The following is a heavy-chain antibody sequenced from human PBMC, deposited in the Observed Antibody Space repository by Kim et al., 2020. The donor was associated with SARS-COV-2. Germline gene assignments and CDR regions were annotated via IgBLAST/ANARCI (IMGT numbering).Heavy chain of an antibody. J-gene: IGHJ4*02. Sequence: GESLKISCKGSGYGFSDYWIAWVRQMPGKGLEWMGIIYPGDYDTRYSPSFQGQVTISADKSISTAYLQWSSLKASDTAVYYCARQGSLGGYCSSASCYDFQYWGQGTLVNVSS. CDR3: ARQGSLGGYCSSASCYDFQY. V-gene: IGHV5-51*01. CDR1: GYGFSDYW. D-gene: IGHD2-2*01. CDR2: IYPGDYDT.